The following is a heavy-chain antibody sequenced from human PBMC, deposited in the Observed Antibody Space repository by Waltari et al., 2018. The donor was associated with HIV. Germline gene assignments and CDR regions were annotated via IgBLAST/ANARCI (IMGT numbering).Heavy chain of an antibody. V-gene: IGHV3-9*01. D-gene: IGHD3-22*01. CDR3: AKGAPYYYDCSGTTQLDS. Sequence: EVQLVESGGGLVQPGRSLRVSCAASGFTFDDYAMHWVRHAPGKGLEWVSGISWNSGSTGYADSVKGRFTISGDNAKNSLYLQMNSLRAEDTALYYCAKGAPYYYDCSGTTQLDSWGQGTLVTVSS. CDR2: ISWNSGST. CDR1: GFTFDDYA. J-gene: IGHJ4*02.